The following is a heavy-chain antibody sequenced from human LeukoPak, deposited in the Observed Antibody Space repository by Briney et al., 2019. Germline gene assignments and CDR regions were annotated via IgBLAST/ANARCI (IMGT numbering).Heavy chain of an antibody. CDR3: VRVLGSGWVVNWFDP. V-gene: IGHV4-59*01. D-gene: IGHD6-19*01. Sequence: KASETLSLTCSVSDVSIRTYYWSWIRQPPGKGLEWIGSVYYSGSTNYNPSLKSRVTISIDTSKNQFSLKLSSVTAADTAVYYCVRVLGSGWVVNWFDPWGQGTLVTVSS. CDR2: VYYSGST. CDR1: DVSIRTYY. J-gene: IGHJ5*02.